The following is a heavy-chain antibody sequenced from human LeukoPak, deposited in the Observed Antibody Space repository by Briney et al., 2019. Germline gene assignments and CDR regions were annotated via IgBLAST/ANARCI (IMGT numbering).Heavy chain of an antibody. D-gene: IGHD3-10*02. J-gene: IGHJ4*02. CDR3: AKGWMFGELLNS. V-gene: IGHV3-23*01. CDR1: GFTFNSYA. Sequence: GGSLRLSCAASGFTFNSYAMSWVRQAPGKRLEWVSSISGGGVNTYYADSVKGRFTISRDNSKNTLYLQMNRLRAEDTAVYYCAKGWMFGELLNSWGQGTLVTVSS. CDR2: ISGGGVNT.